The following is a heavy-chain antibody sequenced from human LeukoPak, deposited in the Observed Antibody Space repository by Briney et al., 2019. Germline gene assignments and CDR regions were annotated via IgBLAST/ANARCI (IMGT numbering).Heavy chain of an antibody. J-gene: IGHJ4*02. D-gene: IGHD6-19*01. CDR1: GYTFASYA. CDR3: ARALIAVAVTAGY. V-gene: IGHV1-3*01. CDR2: INAGNDNT. Sequence: ASVKVSCKASGYTFASYAIHWVRQAPGQGLEWMGWINAGNDNTKYSQKLQGRVTMTTDTSTSTAYMELRSLRSDDTAVYYCARALIAVAVTAGYWGQGTLVTVSS.